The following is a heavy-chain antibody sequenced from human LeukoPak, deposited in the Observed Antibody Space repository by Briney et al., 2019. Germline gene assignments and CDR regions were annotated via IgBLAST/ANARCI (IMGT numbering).Heavy chain of an antibody. CDR1: GYSISSGYF. CDR2: VYHSASP. D-gene: IGHD3-3*01. J-gene: IGHJ4*02. CDR3: ASNNYDFWSGRFDY. Sequence: SETLSLTCTVSGYSISSGYFWGWIRQPPGKGLEWIGSVYHSASPYYNPSLESRLTISVDKSKNQFSLNLSSVTAADTAVYYCASNNYDFWSGRFDYWGQGTLVTVSS. V-gene: IGHV4-38-2*02.